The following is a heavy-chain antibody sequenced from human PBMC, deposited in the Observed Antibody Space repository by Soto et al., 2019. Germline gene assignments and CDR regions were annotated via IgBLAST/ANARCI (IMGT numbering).Heavy chain of an antibody. J-gene: IGHJ6*04. CDR3: ARRGIAVAGYYYGMDV. CDR1: GFTVSSNY. Sequence: PGGSLRLSCAASGFTVSSNYMSWVRQAPGKGLEWVSVIYSGGSTYYADSVKGRSTISRDNSKNTLYLQMNSLRAEDTAVYYCARRGIAVAGYYYGMDVWGKGTTVTVSS. V-gene: IGHV3-53*01. D-gene: IGHD6-19*01. CDR2: IYSGGST.